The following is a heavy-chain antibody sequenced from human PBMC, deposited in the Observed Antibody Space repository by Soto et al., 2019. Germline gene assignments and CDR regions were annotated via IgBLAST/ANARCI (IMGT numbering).Heavy chain of an antibody. D-gene: IGHD4-17*01. CDR3: VKAFKAYTVTTYFEH. CDR1: RLSIDDSA. CDR2: ISWNSGRI. Sequence: HLVESGGGLVQPGRSLRLSCVASRLSIDDSAMHWVRQVPGKGLEWVSGISWNSGRIGYADSVKGRFTISRDNAKSSLYLQMDSLRPEDTALYYCVKAFKAYTVTTYFEHWGRGALVTVSS. J-gene: IGHJ4*01. V-gene: IGHV3-9*01.